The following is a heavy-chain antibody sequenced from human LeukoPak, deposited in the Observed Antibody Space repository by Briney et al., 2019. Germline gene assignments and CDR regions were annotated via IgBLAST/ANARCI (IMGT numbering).Heavy chain of an antibody. V-gene: IGHV4-61*02. CDR3: ARSSHFLNFDY. CDR1: GGSISSGSYY. J-gene: IGHJ4*02. CDR2: IYTSGST. D-gene: IGHD3-3*01. Sequence: SQTLSLTCTVSGGSISSGSYYWSWIRQPAGKGLEWIGRIYTSGSTNYNPSLKSRVTISVDTSKNQFSLKLSSVTAADTAVYYCARSSHFLNFDYWGQGTLVTVSS.